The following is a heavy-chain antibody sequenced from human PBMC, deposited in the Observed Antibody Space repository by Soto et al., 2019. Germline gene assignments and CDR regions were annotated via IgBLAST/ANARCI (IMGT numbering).Heavy chain of an antibody. D-gene: IGHD5-18*01. CDR3: AKDSQYSSLGWFDP. CDR2: ISGSGGST. V-gene: IGHV3-23*01. J-gene: IGHJ5*02. Sequence: GESLKISCAASGFTFSSYAMSWVRQAPGKGLEWVSAISGSGGSTYYADSVKGRFTISRDNSKNTLYLQMNSLRAEDTAVYYCAKDSQYSSLGWFDPWGQGTLVTVSS. CDR1: GFTFSSYA.